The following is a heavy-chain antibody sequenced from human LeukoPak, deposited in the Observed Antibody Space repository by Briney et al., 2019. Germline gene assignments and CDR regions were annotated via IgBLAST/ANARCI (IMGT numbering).Heavy chain of an antibody. CDR2: INHSGST. Sequence: SETLSLTCAVYGGCFSGYYWSWIRQPPGKGLEWIGEINHSGSTNYNPSLKSRVTISVDTSKNQFSLKLSSVTAADTAVYYCARGGYRSNYWGQGTLVTVSS. V-gene: IGHV4-34*01. J-gene: IGHJ4*02. D-gene: IGHD3-10*01. CDR3: ARGGYRSNY. CDR1: GGCFSGYY.